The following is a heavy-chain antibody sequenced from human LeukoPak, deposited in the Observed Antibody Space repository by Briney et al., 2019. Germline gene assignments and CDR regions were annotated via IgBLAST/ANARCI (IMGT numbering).Heavy chain of an antibody. D-gene: IGHD3-16*01. CDR1: GFTFSSYS. CDR3: ARSQGRRDYDYVWGRYYFDY. V-gene: IGHV3-48*01. J-gene: IGHJ4*02. Sequence: GGSLRLSCAASGFTFSSYSMNWVRQAPGKGLEWVSSISSSSSTIYYADSVKGRFTISRDNAKNSLYLQMNSLRAEDTAVYYCARSQGRRDYDYVWGRYYFDYWGQGTLVTVSS. CDR2: ISSSSSTI.